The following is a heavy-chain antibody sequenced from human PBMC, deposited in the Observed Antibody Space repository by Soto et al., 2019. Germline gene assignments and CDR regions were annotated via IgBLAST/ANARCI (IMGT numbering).Heavy chain of an antibody. CDR3: ARDLSCVSKWYYYMDV. Sequence: EVQLVESGGGLVQPGGSLRLSCAASGFTISGNAMNWVRQAPGRGLEWVSYISSSSTNIHYADSVRGRFTISRDNAKNSLYLQMNSLRDEDTAVYRCARDLSCVSKWYYYMDVWGKGTTVTVSS. V-gene: IGHV3-48*02. D-gene: IGHD1-26*01. CDR1: GFTISGNA. CDR2: ISSSSTNI. J-gene: IGHJ6*03.